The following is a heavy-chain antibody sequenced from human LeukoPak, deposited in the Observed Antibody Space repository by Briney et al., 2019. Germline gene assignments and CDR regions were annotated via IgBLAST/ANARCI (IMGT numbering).Heavy chain of an antibody. CDR1: GFTFTTYW. V-gene: IGHV3-7*01. Sequence: GGSLRLSCAASGFTFTTYWMGWVRQAPGKGLEWVANIKQDRTEHYYVDSVKGRFTISRDNAKNSLSLQMNSLRAEDTAVYYCARPLMYYYGSETYFWFDPWGQGTLVTVSS. CDR3: ARPLMYYYGSETYFWFDP. J-gene: IGHJ5*02. D-gene: IGHD3-10*01. CDR2: IKQDRTEH.